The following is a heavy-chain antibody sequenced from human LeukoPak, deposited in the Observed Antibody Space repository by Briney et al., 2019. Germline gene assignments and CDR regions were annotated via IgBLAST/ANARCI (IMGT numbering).Heavy chain of an antibody. D-gene: IGHD6-19*01. J-gene: IGHJ4*02. CDR1: GFTFSNYE. Sequence: GGSLRLSRAASGFTFSNYEMNWVRQAPGKGLEWVSYISITGSTIYYADSVKGRFTISRDNAKNSLYLQMNSLRAEDTAVYYCAKTRRGSGWYYLDYWGQGTLVTVSS. V-gene: IGHV3-48*03. CDR3: AKTRRGSGWYYLDY. CDR2: ISITGSTI.